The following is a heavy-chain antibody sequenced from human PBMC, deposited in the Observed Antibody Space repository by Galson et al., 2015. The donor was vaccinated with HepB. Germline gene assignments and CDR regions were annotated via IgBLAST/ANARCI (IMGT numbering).Heavy chain of an antibody. Sequence: SGAEVKKPGESLRVSCAASGFTFSSYSMNWVRQAPGKGLEWVSSISSSSSHIYYSDSVQGRFTISRDNAKNSLYLQMNSLRAEDTAVYYCARDYGTSSIIDAFDVWGQGTVVTVSS. V-gene: IGHV3-21*01. J-gene: IGHJ3*01. CDR1: GFTFSSYS. CDR3: ARDYGTSSIIDAFDV. D-gene: IGHD6-6*01. CDR2: ISSSSSHI.